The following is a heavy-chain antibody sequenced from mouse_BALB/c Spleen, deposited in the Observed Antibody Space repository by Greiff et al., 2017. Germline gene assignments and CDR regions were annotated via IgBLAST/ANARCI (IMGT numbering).Heavy chain of an antibody. D-gene: IGHD1-1*02. J-gene: IGHJ2*01. CDR1: GFTFTDYY. CDR2: IRNKANGYTT. V-gene: IGHV7-3*02. CDR3: ARDEVADY. Sequence: EVMLVESGGGLVQPGGSLRLSCATSGFTFTDYYMSWVRQPPGKALEWLGFIRNKANGYTTEYSASVKGRFTISRDNSQSILYLQMNTLRAEDSATYYCARDEVADYWGQGTTLTVSS.